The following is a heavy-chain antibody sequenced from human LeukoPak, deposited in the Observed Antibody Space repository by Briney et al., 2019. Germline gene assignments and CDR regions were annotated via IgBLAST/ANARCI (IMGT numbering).Heavy chain of an antibody. V-gene: IGHV4-59*08. CDR3: ARGLGHYGSGSKSYGMDV. CDR2: IYYSGST. J-gene: IGHJ6*02. CDR1: GGSISSYY. Sequence: PSETLSLTCTVSGGSISSYYWSWIRQPPGKGLEWIGYIYYSGSTNYNPSLKSRVTIPVDTSKNQFSLKLSSVTAADTAVYYCARGLGHYGSGSKSYGMDVWGQGTTVTVSS. D-gene: IGHD3-10*01.